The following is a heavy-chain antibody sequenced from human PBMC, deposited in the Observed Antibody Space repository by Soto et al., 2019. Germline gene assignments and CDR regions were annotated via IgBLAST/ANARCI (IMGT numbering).Heavy chain of an antibody. CDR3: ARALIWDTAMGSKFDY. Sequence: ASVKVSCKASGGTFSSYAISWVRQAPGRGLEWVGGIIPIFGTANYAQKFQGRVTITADESTSTAYMELSSLRSEDTAVYYCARALIWDTAMGSKFDYWGQGTLVTVSS. V-gene: IGHV1-69*13. J-gene: IGHJ4*02. D-gene: IGHD5-18*01. CDR2: IIPIFGTA. CDR1: GGTFSSYA.